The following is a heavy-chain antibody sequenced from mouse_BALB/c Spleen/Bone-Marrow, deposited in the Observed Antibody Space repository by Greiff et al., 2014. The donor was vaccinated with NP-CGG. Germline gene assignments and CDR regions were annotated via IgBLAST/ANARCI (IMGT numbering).Heavy chain of an antibody. V-gene: IGHV1-66*01. CDR3: ARHYRYDAWFAY. J-gene: IGHJ3*01. Sequence: QVQLQQSGPELVKPGASVKISCKASGYSSTSYYIHWVKQRPGQGLEWIGWIFPGSGYTKYNEKFKAKATLTADTSSSTAYMHLSSLTSEDSAVYFCARHYRYDAWFAYWGQGTLVTVSA. CDR1: GYSSTSYY. CDR2: IFPGSGYT. D-gene: IGHD2-14*01.